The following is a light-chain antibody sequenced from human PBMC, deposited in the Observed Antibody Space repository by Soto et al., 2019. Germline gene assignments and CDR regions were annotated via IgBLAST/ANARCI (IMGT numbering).Light chain of an antibody. J-gene: IGLJ2*01. Sequence: QLVLTQPPSVSGAPGQRVTISCTGSSSNIGAGYDVHWYQQLPGTAPKLPIYGNSNRPSGVPDRFSGSKSGTSASLAITGLQAEDEADYYCQSYDSSLSAYVVFGGGTKLTVL. CDR1: SSNIGAGYD. CDR3: QSYDSSLSAYVV. CDR2: GNS. V-gene: IGLV1-40*01.